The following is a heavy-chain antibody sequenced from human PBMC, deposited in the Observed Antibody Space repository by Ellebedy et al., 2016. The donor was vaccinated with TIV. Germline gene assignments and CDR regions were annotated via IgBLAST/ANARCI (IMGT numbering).Heavy chain of an antibody. D-gene: IGHD3-10*01. Sequence: PGGSLRLSCAASGFSFSIYIMNWVRQAQGEAPTWVPSNSIESSDLSYADSGKGRFTISSDKAKNLLYLQMNSLGVEDKAVYYCSAGSKEYWFDPWGKGTLVTVSS. J-gene: IGHJ5*02. CDR3: SAGSKEYWFDP. V-gene: IGHV3-21*01. CDR1: GFSFSIYI. CDR2: NSIESSDL.